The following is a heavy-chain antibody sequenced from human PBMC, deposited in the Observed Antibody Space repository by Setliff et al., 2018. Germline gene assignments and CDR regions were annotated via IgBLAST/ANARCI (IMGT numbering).Heavy chain of an antibody. CDR1: GFTSGNKD. V-gene: IGHV3-30*02. CDR3: ATDGVQNYNLDY. J-gene: IGHJ4*02. Sequence: LRLSCAASGFTSGNKDIHWVRQAPGKGLEWVALIRYDGRSEYADSVKGRFSMSRDNSKNTLYLQMNSLRTEDTAVYYCATDGVQNYNLDYWGQGTLVTVS. D-gene: IGHD1-1*01. CDR2: IRYDGRSE.